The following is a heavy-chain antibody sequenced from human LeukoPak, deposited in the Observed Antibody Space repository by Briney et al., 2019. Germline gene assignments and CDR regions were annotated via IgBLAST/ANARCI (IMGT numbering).Heavy chain of an antibody. Sequence: GESLKISCMGSGYSFTNYWIGWVRQMPGKGLEWMGIVYPGDSDTRYSPSFQGQVTISADKSICAAYLQWNSLKASDTAMYFCARRDYGGKHFDYWGQGTLVTVSS. CDR1: GYSFTNYW. J-gene: IGHJ4*02. D-gene: IGHD4-23*01. V-gene: IGHV5-51*01. CDR2: VYPGDSDT. CDR3: ARRDYGGKHFDY.